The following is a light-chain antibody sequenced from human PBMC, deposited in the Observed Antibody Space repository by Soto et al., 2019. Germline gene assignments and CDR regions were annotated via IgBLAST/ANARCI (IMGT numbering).Light chain of an antibody. Sequence: DIQLTQSPSFLSASVGDRVTITCRASQGISSSLAWYQQKPGKAPKLLIYAASTLRSGVPSRFSGSGSGTEFTLTISSLQPEDFATYYCQQLNSYPYTFGQGTKLEIK. CDR3: QQLNSYPYT. J-gene: IGKJ2*01. CDR1: QGISSS. V-gene: IGKV1-9*01. CDR2: AAS.